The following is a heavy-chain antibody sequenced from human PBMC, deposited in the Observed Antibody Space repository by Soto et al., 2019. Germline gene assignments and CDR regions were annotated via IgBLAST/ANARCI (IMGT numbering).Heavy chain of an antibody. CDR1: GFTFTSSA. D-gene: IGHD3-10*01. Sequence: ASVKVSCKASGFTFTSSAVQWVRQARGQRLEWKGWIVVGSGNTNYAQKYQERVTITRDMSISTAYMELSSLSSEDTAVYYCAADRGSYGMDVWGQGTTVTVSS. CDR2: IVVGSGNT. V-gene: IGHV1-58*01. CDR3: AADRGSYGMDV. J-gene: IGHJ6*02.